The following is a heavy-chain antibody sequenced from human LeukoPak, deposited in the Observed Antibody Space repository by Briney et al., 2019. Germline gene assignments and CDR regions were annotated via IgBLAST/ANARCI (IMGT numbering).Heavy chain of an antibody. V-gene: IGHV1-69*06. CDR2: IIPIFGTA. J-gene: IGHJ6*04. Sequence: SVKVSCKASGGTFSSYAISWVRQAPGQGLEWMGGIIPIFGTANYAQKFQGRVTITADKSASTAYMELSSLRSEDTAVYYCARVLLLGYSTNYYYGMDVWGKGTTVTVSS. CDR3: ARVLLLGYSTNYYYGMDV. D-gene: IGHD6-13*01. CDR1: GGTFSSYA.